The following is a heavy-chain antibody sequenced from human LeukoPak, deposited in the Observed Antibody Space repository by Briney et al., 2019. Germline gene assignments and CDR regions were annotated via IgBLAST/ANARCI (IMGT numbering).Heavy chain of an antibody. D-gene: IGHD3-10*01. CDR1: GGSISSYY. J-gene: IGHJ4*02. CDR3: ARASYGLDY. Sequence: SETLSLTCTVSGGSISSYYWSWIRQPPGKGLEWIGYIYHSGSTYYNPSLKSRVTISVDRSKNQFSLKLSSVTAADTAVYYCARASYGLDYWGQGTLVTVSS. CDR2: IYHSGST. V-gene: IGHV4-59*12.